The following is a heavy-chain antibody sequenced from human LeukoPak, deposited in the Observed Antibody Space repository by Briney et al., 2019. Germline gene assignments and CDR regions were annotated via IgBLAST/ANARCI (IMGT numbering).Heavy chain of an antibody. CDR2: IHNSGST. J-gene: IGHJ5*02. D-gene: IGHD2-2*01. V-gene: IGHV4-61*01. CDR3: ARGGASSIPFDP. CDR1: GGSVSSGSYY. Sequence: PSETLSLTCTGSGGSVSSGSYYWSWIRQPPGKGLEWIGFIHNSGSTKYNPSLMSRVTISVDTSKNQFSLKLSSVTAAETAVYYCARGGASSIPFDPWGQGTLVTVSS.